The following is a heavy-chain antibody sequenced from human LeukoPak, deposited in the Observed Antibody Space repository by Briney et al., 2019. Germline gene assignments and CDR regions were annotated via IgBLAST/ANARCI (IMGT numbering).Heavy chain of an antibody. CDR1: GGTFSSYA. V-gene: IGHV1-69*13. Sequence: SVKVSCKASGGTFSSYAISWVRQAPGQGLEWMGGIIPIFGTANYAQKFQGRVTITADESTSTAYMELSSLRSEDTAVYYCASFLNWGSSYAFDIWGQGTMVTVSS. CDR3: ASFLNWGSSYAFDI. D-gene: IGHD7-27*01. J-gene: IGHJ3*02. CDR2: IIPIFGTA.